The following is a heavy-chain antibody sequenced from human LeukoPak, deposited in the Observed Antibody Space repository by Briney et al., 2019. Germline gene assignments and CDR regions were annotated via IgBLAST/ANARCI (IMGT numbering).Heavy chain of an antibody. J-gene: IGHJ4*02. CDR3: AKVRLRALVALCFDY. CDR2: ISGDGGST. D-gene: IGHD2-21*01. CDR1: GFTFDDYA. Sequence: GGSLRLSCAASGFTFDDYAMHWVRQAPGKGLEWVSLISGDGGSTYYADSVKGRFTISRGNSKNSLYLQMNSLRTEDTALYYCAKVRLRALVALCFDYWGQGTLVTVSS. V-gene: IGHV3-43*02.